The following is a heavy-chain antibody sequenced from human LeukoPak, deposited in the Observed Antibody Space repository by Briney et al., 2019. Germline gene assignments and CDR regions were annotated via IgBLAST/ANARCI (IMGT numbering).Heavy chain of an antibody. J-gene: IGHJ4*02. CDR2: IIPIFGTA. CDR3: AAGDGSSGYYYGSY. D-gene: IGHD3-22*01. CDR1: GGTFSSYA. Sequence: ASVKVSCKASGGTFSSYAISWVRQAPGQGLEWMGGIIPIFGTANYAQKFQGRVTITTDESTSTAYMELSSPRSEDTAVYYCAAGDGSSGYYYGSYWGQGTLVTVSS. V-gene: IGHV1-69*05.